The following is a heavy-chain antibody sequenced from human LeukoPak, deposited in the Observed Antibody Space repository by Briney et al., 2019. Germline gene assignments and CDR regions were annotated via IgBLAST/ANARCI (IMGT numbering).Heavy chain of an antibody. J-gene: IGHJ4*02. Sequence: ASVKVSCKASGYTFTNYGFSWVRRAPGQGLEYMGWISAYNGNTNYAQNLQGRVTMTTETSTSTAYMELRRLRSDDTAVYYCARHYYDSSAYPFDYCGQGTLVTVSS. D-gene: IGHD3-22*01. V-gene: IGHV1-18*01. CDR3: ARHYYDSSAYPFDY. CDR1: GYTFTNYG. CDR2: ISAYNGNT.